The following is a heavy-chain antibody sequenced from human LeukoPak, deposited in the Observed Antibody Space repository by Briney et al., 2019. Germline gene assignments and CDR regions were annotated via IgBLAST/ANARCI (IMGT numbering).Heavy chain of an antibody. J-gene: IGHJ6*02. V-gene: IGHV4-39*07. CDR1: GGSISSSSYY. D-gene: IGHD2-15*01. CDR2: IYYSGST. CDR3: ASRVVAASDYYYYYGMDV. Sequence: SETLSLTCTASGGSISSSSYYWGWIRQPPGKGLEWIGSIYYSGSTYYNPSLKSRVTISVDTSKNQFSPKLSSVTAADTAVYYCASRVVAASDYYYYYGMDVWGQGTTVTVSS.